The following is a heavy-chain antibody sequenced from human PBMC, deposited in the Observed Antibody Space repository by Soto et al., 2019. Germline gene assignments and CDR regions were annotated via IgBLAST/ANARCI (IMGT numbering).Heavy chain of an antibody. V-gene: IGHV1-24*01. D-gene: IGHD3-10*01. CDR3: ATVTRFGELELI. CDR1: GYTLTELS. Sequence: ASVKVSCKVSGYTLTELSMHWVRQAPGKGLEWMGGFDPEDGETIYAQKFQGRVTMTEDTSTDTAYMELSSLRSEDTAVYYCATVTRFGELELIWGQGTLVTVSS. J-gene: IGHJ4*02. CDR2: FDPEDGET.